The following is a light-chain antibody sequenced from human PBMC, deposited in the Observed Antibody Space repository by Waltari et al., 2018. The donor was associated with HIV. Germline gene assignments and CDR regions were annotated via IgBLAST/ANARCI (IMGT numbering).Light chain of an antibody. CDR1: SSAVGGSNY. CDR3: SSYTSSSTLV. V-gene: IGLV2-14*01. J-gene: IGLJ2*01. Sequence: QSALTQPASVSGSPGQSTTIPCTGPSSAVGGSNYVSWYQQHPGNAPKRMIYDVSNRPSVVANRVSGSKSGNTSSLTISGLQSEDEADYYCSSYTSSSTLVFGGGTKLTVL. CDR2: DVS.